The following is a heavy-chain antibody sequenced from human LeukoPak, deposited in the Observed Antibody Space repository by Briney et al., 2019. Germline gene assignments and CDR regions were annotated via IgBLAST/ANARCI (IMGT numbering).Heavy chain of an antibody. CDR2: ISAYNGNT. D-gene: IGHD2-15*01. CDR3: AREGYCSGGTCYSTMNWFDP. J-gene: IGHJ5*02. Sequence: ASVKVSCKASGYRFTSYGITWVRQAPGQGLEWMGWISAYNGNTNYAQRLQGRVTLTTDTSTSTAYMELRSLRSDDTAVYYCAREGYCSGGTCYSTMNWFDPWGQGTLVTVSS. V-gene: IGHV1-18*01. CDR1: GYRFTSYG.